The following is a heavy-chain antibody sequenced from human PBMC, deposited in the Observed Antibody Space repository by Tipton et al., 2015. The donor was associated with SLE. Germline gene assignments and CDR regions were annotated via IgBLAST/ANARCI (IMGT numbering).Heavy chain of an antibody. D-gene: IGHD3-10*01. CDR1: GFTFDDYA. V-gene: IGHV3-43D*04. CDR3: AKGGSGSYSLDY. Sequence: SLRLSCAASGFTFDDYAMHWVRQAPGKGLEWVSLISWDGGSTYYAGSVKGRFTISRDNSKNSLYLQMNSLRAEDTALYYCAKGGSGSYSLDYWGQGTLITVSS. J-gene: IGHJ4*02. CDR2: ISWDGGST.